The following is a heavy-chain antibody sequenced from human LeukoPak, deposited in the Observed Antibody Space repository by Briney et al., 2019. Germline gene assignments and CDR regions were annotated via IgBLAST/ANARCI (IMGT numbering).Heavy chain of an antibody. J-gene: IGHJ5*01. CDR1: GFTLSNYS. CDR2: IGPSGSNI. D-gene: IGHD2-15*01. CDR3: ARDIAHCSGDICYNIRFDF. Sequence: GGSLRLSCAVSGFTLSNYSMNWVRQAPGKGLEWISYIGPSGSNIYYADSVKGRFTISRDNVKDSLYLQMTSLRAEDTAVYYCARDIAHCSGDICYNIRFDFWGQGTLVTVSS. V-gene: IGHV3-48*01.